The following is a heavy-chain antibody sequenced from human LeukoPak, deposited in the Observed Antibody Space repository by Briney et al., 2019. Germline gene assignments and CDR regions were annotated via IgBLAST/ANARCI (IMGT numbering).Heavy chain of an antibody. J-gene: IGHJ3*02. CDR1: GFTFSSYG. CDR3: AKVSLNMVNDAFDI. CDR2: ISYDGSNK. D-gene: IGHD4/OR15-4a*01. Sequence: GGSLRLSCAASGFTFSSYGMHWVRQAPGKGLEWVAVISYDGSNKYYADSVKGRFTISRDNSKNTLYLQMNSLRAEDTAMYYCAKVSLNMVNDAFDIWGQGTMVSVSS. V-gene: IGHV3-30*18.